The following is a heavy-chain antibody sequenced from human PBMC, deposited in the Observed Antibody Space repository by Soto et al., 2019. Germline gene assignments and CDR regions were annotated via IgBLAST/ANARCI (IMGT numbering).Heavy chain of an antibody. V-gene: IGHV1-18*01. CDR3: ARDPPPPEY. CDR2: ISAYNGNT. CDR1: GYTFASYA. Sequence: QVQLVQSGAEVKKPGASVKVSCKASGYTFASYAISWMRQAPGQGLEWMGWISAYNGNTTYAQKRQGRVTMTTDTSTSTAYMELRSLSTDDTAVYYCARDPPPPEYWGQGTLVTVSS. J-gene: IGHJ4*02.